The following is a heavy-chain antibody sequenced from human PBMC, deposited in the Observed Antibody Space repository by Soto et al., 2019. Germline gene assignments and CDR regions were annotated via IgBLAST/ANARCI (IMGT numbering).Heavy chain of an antibody. CDR3: ARDTYGSGDYYYYYGMDV. CDR2: IYYSGST. D-gene: IGHD3-10*01. CDR1: GGFVNSDTHS. J-gene: IGHJ6*02. Sequence: SETLSLTCTVSGGFVNSDTHSWSWIRQTPGKRLEWIGYIYYSGSTNYNPSLKSRVTISVDTSKNQFSLKLSSVTAADTAVYYCARDTYGSGDYYYYYGMDVWGQGTTVTVSS. V-gene: IGHV4-61*01.